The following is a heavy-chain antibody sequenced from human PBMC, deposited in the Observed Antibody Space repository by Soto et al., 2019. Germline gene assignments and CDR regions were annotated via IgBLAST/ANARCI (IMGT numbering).Heavy chain of an antibody. D-gene: IGHD6-6*01. Sequence: QVQLQESGPGLVKPSQTLSLTCTVSGGSISSGGYYWSWIRQHPGKGLEWIVYIYYSGSTYYNPSLKSRVIISVNTSKTQFSLKLSSVAAADTAVYYCARMLVRDGTYYCDGMDVWGQGTTVTVSS. J-gene: IGHJ6*02. V-gene: IGHV4-31*03. CDR2: IYYSGST. CDR1: GGSISSGGYY. CDR3: ARMLVRDGTYYCDGMDV.